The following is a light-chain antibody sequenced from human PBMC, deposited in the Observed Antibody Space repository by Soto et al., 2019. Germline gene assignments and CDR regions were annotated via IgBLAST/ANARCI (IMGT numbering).Light chain of an antibody. CDR1: SSDVGGYNY. CDR2: EVS. Sequence: QSALTQPASVSGSPGQSITISCTGTSSDVGGYNYVSWYQQHPGKAPKLMIYEVSNRPSGVSNRFSGSKSGNTASLTISGLQAEDEADYYWSSCTSSSTPYVFGTGTKVTVL. J-gene: IGLJ1*01. CDR3: SSCTSSSTPYV. V-gene: IGLV2-14*01.